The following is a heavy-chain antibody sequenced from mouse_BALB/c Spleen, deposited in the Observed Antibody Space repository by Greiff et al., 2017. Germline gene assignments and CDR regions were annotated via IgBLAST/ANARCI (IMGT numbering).Heavy chain of an antibody. CDR2: IDPENGDT. Sequence: VQLQQSGAELVRSGASVKLSCKASGFNIKDYYMHWVKQRPEQGLEWIGWIDPENGDTEYAPKFQGKATMTADTSSNTAYLQLSSRTSEDTAVYYCNALYDYGDWFAYWGQGTLVTVSA. CDR1: GFNIKDYY. D-gene: IGHD2-4*01. CDR3: NALYDYGDWFAY. J-gene: IGHJ3*01. V-gene: IGHV14-4*02.